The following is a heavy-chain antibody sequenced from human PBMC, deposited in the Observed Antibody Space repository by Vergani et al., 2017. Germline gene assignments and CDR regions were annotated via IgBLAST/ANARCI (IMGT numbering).Heavy chain of an antibody. J-gene: IGHJ2*01. CDR1: GDSIISRSYY. D-gene: IGHD3-16*01. V-gene: IGHV4-39*01. Sequence: QMQLQESGPGLVKASETLSLTCTVSGDSIISRSYYWGWIRQPPGKGLEGIGSIYNSGNGDSSSSLKSRVTISADTSKNQFSLMLTYVTAADTAVYYCASGKYYSDGTSHFRGRYFGVWGRGTLITVPS. CDR2: IYNSGNG. CDR3: ASGKYYSDGTSHFRGRYFGV.